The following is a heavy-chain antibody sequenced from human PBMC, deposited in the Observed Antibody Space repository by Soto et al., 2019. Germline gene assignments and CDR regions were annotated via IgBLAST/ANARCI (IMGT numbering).Heavy chain of an antibody. CDR2: IYWNDDK. D-gene: IGHD3-22*01. Sequence: GSGPTLVNPTQTLTLTCTFSGFSLSTSGVGVGWIRQPPGKALEWLALIYWNDDKRYSPSLKSRLTVTKDTSKNQGVLTMTNKDPVDTATCYFARRRPMRPISNCFDPWGQGTLVTVSS. V-gene: IGHV2-5*01. J-gene: IGHJ5*02. CDR1: GFSLSTSGVG. CDR3: ARRRPMRPISNCFDP.